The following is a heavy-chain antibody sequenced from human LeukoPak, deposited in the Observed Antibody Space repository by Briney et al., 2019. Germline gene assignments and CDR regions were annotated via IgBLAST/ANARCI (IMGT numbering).Heavy chain of an antibody. CDR1: GFTLSSYA. Sequence: GGSLRLSCAASGFTLSSYAMHWVRQAPGKGLEWVAVISYDGSTQYYADSVKGRFTISRDKSKNTVDLQMNSLRAEDTAVYYCARMYTLRYFDWLDQGFDYWGQGTLVTVSS. CDR3: ARMYTLRYFDWLDQGFDY. CDR2: ISYDGSTQ. V-gene: IGHV3-30*01. D-gene: IGHD3-9*01. J-gene: IGHJ4*02.